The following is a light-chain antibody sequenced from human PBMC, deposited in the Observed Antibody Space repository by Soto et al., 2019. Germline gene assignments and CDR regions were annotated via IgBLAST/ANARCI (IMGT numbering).Light chain of an antibody. V-gene: IGKV3-20*01. CDR3: GRYGSVSLI. CDR2: GAS. Sequence: EIVLTQSPGTLSLSPGERATLSCRASQSVSSSYLAWYQQKPGQAPRLLIYGASSRATGIPDRFSVSGAGTDLTRTISRLLPYDFAVHCCGRYGSVSLILGGGTDVEIK. J-gene: IGKJ4*01. CDR1: QSVSSSY.